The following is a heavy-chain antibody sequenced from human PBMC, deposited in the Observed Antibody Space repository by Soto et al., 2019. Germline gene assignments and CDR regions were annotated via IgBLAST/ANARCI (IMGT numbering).Heavy chain of an antibody. Sequence: LSLSCAASGFTFSSYGMHWVRQAPGKGLEWVAVIWYDGSNKYYADSVKGRFTISRDNSKNTLYLQMNSLRAEDTAVYYCARDSLPYYYDSSGYLSIYGMDVWGQGTTVTVSS. V-gene: IGHV3-33*01. CDR3: ARDSLPYYYDSSGYLSIYGMDV. CDR1: GFTFSSYG. CDR2: IWYDGSNK. J-gene: IGHJ6*02. D-gene: IGHD3-22*01.